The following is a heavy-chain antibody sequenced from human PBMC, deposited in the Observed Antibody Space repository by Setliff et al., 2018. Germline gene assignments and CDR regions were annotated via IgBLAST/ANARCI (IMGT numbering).Heavy chain of an antibody. CDR3: ARGDYSNPCDY. CDR1: GYIFTSYY. J-gene: IGHJ4*02. V-gene: IGHV1-46*01. CDR2: FNPCGGST. Sequence: ASVKVSCKASGYIFTSYYIHWVRQAPGQGLEWMGLFNPCGGSTKYAEKFQGRVTLTRDTSTSTVYLDLSSLRFEDTAIYYCARGDYSNPCDYWGQGTLVTVSS. D-gene: IGHD4-4*01.